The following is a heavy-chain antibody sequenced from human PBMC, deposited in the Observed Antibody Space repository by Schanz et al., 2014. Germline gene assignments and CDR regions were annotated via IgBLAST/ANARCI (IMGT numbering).Heavy chain of an antibody. J-gene: IGHJ4*02. Sequence: PGGSLRLSCAASGITFSSHSFNWVRQAPGKGLEWISYITYNGGTIYYADSVKGRFTISRDNAKNSLFLQMNSLRAEDTAVYYCARPPHDSSGYYPFDYWGQGSLVTVSS. CDR1: GITFSSHS. CDR3: ARPPHDSSGYYPFDY. D-gene: IGHD3-22*01. CDR2: ITYNGGTI. V-gene: IGHV3-48*01.